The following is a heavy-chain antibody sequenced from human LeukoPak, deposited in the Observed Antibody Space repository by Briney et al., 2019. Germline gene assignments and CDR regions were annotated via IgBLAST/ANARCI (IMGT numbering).Heavy chain of an antibody. Sequence: GGSLRLSCAASGFTFSSYGMHWVRQAPGKGLEWVAFIRYDGSNKYYADSVKGRFTISRDNSKNTLYLQINSLRAEDTAVYYCAKDAHNYYDSSGYYDYWGQGTVVTVSS. CDR1: GFTFSSYG. D-gene: IGHD3-22*01. V-gene: IGHV3-30*02. CDR3: AKDAHNYYDSSGYYDY. J-gene: IGHJ4*02. CDR2: IRYDGSNK.